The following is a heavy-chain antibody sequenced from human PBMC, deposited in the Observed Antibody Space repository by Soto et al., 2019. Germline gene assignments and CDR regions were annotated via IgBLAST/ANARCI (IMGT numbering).Heavy chain of an antibody. D-gene: IGHD3-22*01. J-gene: IGHJ6*02. CDR1: GFAFSSYG. Sequence: GGSLRLSCAASGFAFSSYGMHWVRQAPGKGLEWVAVIWYDGSNKYYADSVKGRFTISRDNSKNTLYLQMNSLRAEDTAVYYCARDRRPYYYDSSGPSYGMDVWGQGTTVTVSS. V-gene: IGHV3-33*01. CDR3: ARDRRPYYYDSSGPSYGMDV. CDR2: IWYDGSNK.